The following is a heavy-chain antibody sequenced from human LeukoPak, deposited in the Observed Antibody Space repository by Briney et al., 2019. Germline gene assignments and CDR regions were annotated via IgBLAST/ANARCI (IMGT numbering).Heavy chain of an antibody. Sequence: GGSLRLSCAASGFTFSSYGMSWVRQAPGKGLEWVSAISGSGGSTYYADSVKGRFTISRDNSKKTLYLQMNSLRAEDTAVYYCAKDFMYYYDSSGKDYFDYWGQGTLVTVSS. CDR2: ISGSGGST. V-gene: IGHV3-23*01. CDR3: AKDFMYYYDSSGKDYFDY. D-gene: IGHD3-22*01. CDR1: GFTFSSYG. J-gene: IGHJ4*02.